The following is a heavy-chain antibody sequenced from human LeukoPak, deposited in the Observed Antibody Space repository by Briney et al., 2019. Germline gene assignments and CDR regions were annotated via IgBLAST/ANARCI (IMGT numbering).Heavy chain of an antibody. V-gene: IGHV3-66*01. J-gene: IGHJ4*02. Sequence: GGSLILSCAASGFTVRSNYMRWVRQAPGKGLEWVSVIYRGGATYYADSVKGRFTISRDNSKNTLHLQMNSLRAEDTAVYYCARDSSSDHFDDWGQGTLVTVSS. D-gene: IGHD2-2*01. CDR2: IYRGGAT. CDR3: ARDSSSDHFDD. CDR1: GFTVRSNY.